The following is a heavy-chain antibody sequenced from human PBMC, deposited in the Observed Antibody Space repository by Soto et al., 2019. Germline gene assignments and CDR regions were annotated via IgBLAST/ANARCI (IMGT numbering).Heavy chain of an antibody. J-gene: IGHJ4*02. CDR1: GGPISGSY. Sequence: PSETLSLTCTVSGGPISGSYWSWIRQTPGKVLEWVGYIHYSGSTNYNPSLKSRVTMSVDSAKNQFSLQLSSVTAADTAVYFCAKCRRTDAEGYSFDYWGQGALVTVSS. CDR3: AKCRRTDAEGYSFDY. D-gene: IGHD3-22*01. V-gene: IGHV4-59*01. CDR2: IHYSGST.